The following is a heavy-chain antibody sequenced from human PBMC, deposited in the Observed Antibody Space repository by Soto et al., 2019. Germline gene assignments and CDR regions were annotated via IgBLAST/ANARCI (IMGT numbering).Heavy chain of an antibody. V-gene: IGHV3-66*01. CDR1: GFTVSSNY. D-gene: IGHD6-19*01. J-gene: IGHJ3*02. CDR2: IYSGGST. CDR3: ARIPGIAVAGTYEEGAFDI. Sequence: PGGSLRLSCAASGFTVSSNYMSWVRQAPGKGLEWVSVIYSGGSTYYADSVKGRFTISRDNSKNTLYLQMNSLRAEDTAVYYCARIPGIAVAGTYEEGAFDIWGQGTMVTVSS.